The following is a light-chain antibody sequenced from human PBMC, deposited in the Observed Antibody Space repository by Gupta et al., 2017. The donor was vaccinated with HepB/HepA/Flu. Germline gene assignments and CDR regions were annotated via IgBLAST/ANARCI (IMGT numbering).Light chain of an antibody. CDR1: STNLGTNT. V-gene: IGLV1-44*01. CDR2: SNN. CDR3: ATWDDSLNVCV. Sequence: QSVLTQPLSASVAPGQRVASSSSGRSTNLGTNTVSWYQQFPRTAPRLLIHSNNERPSGVPDRFSGSKSSASASLVISGLQYEDDADYYCATWDDSLNVCVFGGGTKLTVL. J-gene: IGLJ3*02.